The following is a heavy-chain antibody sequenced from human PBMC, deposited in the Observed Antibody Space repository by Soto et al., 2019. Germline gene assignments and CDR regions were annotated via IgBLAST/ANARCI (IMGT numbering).Heavy chain of an antibody. D-gene: IGHD3-16*02. Sequence: ASVKVSCKASGYTFTSYDINWVRQATGQGLEWMGWMNPNSGNTGYAQKFQGRVTMTRNTSISTAYRELSSLRSEDTAVYYCARILHLGELSLTAQYYRDVWGKGTTVTVSS. J-gene: IGHJ6*03. CDR3: ARILHLGELSLTAQYYRDV. V-gene: IGHV1-8*01. CDR2: MNPNSGNT. CDR1: GYTFTSYD.